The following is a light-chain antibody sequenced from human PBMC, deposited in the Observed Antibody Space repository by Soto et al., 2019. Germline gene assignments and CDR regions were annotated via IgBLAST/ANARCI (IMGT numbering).Light chain of an antibody. CDR1: QSVSSSY. CDR2: GAS. J-gene: IGKJ2*01. V-gene: IGKV3-20*01. CDR3: QQYGSSPYT. Sequence: EIGLPQSPGTLSLSPGERATLSCRASQSVSSSYLAWYQQKPGQAPRLLIYGASSRATGIPDRFSGSGSGTDFTLTISRLEPEDFAVYYWQQYGSSPYTFGQGTKLEIK.